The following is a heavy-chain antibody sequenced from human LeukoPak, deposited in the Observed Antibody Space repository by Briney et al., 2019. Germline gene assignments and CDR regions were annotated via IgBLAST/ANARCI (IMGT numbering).Heavy chain of an antibody. CDR3: ARGPRITIFGVVINPLIY. J-gene: IGHJ4*02. D-gene: IGHD3-3*01. V-gene: IGHV4-34*01. CDR1: GESFSGYY. CDR2: INHSGST. Sequence: PSETLSLTCAVCGESFSGYYWSWIRQPPGKGLEWIGEINHSGSTNYNPSLKSRVTISVDTSKNQFSLKLSSVTAADTAVYYCARGPRITIFGVVINPLIYWGQGTLVTVSS.